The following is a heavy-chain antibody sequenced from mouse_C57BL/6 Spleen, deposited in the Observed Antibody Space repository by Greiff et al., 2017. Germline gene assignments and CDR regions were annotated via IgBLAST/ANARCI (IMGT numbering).Heavy chain of an antibody. V-gene: IGHV1-50*01. D-gene: IGHD1-1*01. CDR2: IDPSDSYT. CDR3: ASYYYGSSPYAMDY. J-gene: IGHJ4*01. Sequence: QVQLQQPGAELVKPGASVKLSCKASGYTFTSYWMQWVKQRPGQGLEWIGEIDPSDSYTNYNQKFKGKATLTVDTSSSTAYMQLSSLTSEDSAVYYCASYYYGSSPYAMDYWGQGTSVTVSS. CDR1: GYTFTSYW.